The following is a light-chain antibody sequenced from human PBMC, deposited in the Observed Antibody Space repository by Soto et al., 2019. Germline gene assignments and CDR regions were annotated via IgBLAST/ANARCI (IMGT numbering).Light chain of an antibody. CDR1: QSFNSYY. J-gene: IGKJ4*01. V-gene: IGKV3-20*01. CDR2: GAS. Sequence: EIVLTQSPATLSLSPGEIATLSCRASQSFNSYYLAWYRHKPGQPPRLLIYGASSRATGIPDRFSGSGSGTDFTLTISRLEPEDFAVYYCQGYRDSVGFFGGGKKVEIK. CDR3: QGYRDSVGF.